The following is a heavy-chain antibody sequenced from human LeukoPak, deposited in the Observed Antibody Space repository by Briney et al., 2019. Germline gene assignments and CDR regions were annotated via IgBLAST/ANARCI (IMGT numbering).Heavy chain of an antibody. Sequence: PGGSLRLSCAASGFSFSSYGMHWVRQAPGKGLEWVALIRYDGSNKYHADSVRGRFTISRDNSKNTLYLQMNSLRAEDTAMYYCAKDFQFRTAAGTGVDYWGQGSLVTVSS. D-gene: IGHD6-13*01. CDR1: GFSFSSYG. CDR2: IRYDGSNK. V-gene: IGHV3-30*02. J-gene: IGHJ4*02. CDR3: AKDFQFRTAAGTGVDY.